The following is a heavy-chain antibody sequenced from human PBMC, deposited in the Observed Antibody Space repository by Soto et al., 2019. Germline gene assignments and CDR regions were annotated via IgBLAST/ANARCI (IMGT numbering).Heavy chain of an antibody. J-gene: IGHJ4*02. CDR1: GGSISSYY. Sequence: SETLSLTCPVSGGSISSYYWSWIRRPPGKGLEWIGYIYYSGSTNYNPSLKSRVTISVDTSKNQFSLKLSSVTAADTAVYYCARESGDGQLWPSWYFDYWGQGTLVTVSS. V-gene: IGHV4-59*01. D-gene: IGHD5-18*01. CDR3: ARESGDGQLWPSWYFDY. CDR2: IYYSGST.